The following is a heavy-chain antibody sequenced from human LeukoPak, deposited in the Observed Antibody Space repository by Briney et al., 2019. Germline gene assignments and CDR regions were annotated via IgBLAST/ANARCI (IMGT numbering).Heavy chain of an antibody. CDR2: IQNSVTSY. Sequence: SETLSLTCTVSGGSISTYYWSWVRQRPGKGLEWIGYIQNSVTSYTDNPSLQSRVTISVDTSKNQFSLRVTSVTAADTAVYYCVRSPQLDPWGQGTLVTVSS. V-gene: IGHV4-59*01. CDR1: GGSISTYY. CDR3: VRSPQLDP. J-gene: IGHJ5*02.